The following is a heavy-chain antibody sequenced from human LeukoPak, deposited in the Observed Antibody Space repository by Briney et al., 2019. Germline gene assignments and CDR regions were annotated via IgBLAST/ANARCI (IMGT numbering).Heavy chain of an antibody. Sequence: GGSLRLSCAASGVTISSNYRSWVRQAPGKGLEWVADIYSGGSTYYTDSVKGRVTISRDNSKNPLYLQMHSLRAEDTAVYYCARERVVDFWSGYYLDGMDVWGQGTTVTVSS. V-gene: IGHV3-53*01. D-gene: IGHD3-3*01. J-gene: IGHJ6*02. CDR3: ARERVVDFWSGYYLDGMDV. CDR2: IYSGGST. CDR1: GVTISSNY.